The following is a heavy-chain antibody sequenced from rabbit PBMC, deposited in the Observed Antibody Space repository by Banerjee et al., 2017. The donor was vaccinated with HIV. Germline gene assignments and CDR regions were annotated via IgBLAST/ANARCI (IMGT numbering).Heavy chain of an antibody. D-gene: IGHD4-1*01. V-gene: IGHV1S45*01. Sequence: LEESGGGLVKPGGTLTLTCTVSGFSFSSNWICWVRQAPGKGLEWIACIDTNDGDTDYANWPKGRFTISKTSSTTVTLQMTSLTAADTATYFCARGVYSSGWGVDLGYFDLWGQGTLVTVS. CDR2: IDTNDGDT. CDR1: GFSFSSNW. CDR3: ARGVYSSGWGVDLGYFDL. J-gene: IGHJ4*01.